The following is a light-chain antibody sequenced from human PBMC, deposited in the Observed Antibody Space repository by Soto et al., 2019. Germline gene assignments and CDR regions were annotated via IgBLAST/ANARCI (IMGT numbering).Light chain of an antibody. CDR2: LNSDGSH. V-gene: IGLV4-69*01. CDR3: QTWDTDIRV. Sequence: QLVLTQSPSASASLGASVKLTCTLSSGHSSYAIAWHQQQPEKGPRYLMKLNSDGSHNKGDGIPDRFSGSSSGAERYLIISSLQSEDEADYYCQTWDTDIRVFGGGTKVTVL. J-gene: IGLJ3*02. CDR1: SGHSSYA.